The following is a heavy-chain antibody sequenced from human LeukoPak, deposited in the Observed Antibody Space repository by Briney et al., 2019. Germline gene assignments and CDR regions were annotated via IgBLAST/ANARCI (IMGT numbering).Heavy chain of an antibody. CDR1: GGSFSSYY. D-gene: IGHD3-10*01. Sequence: PSETLSLTCTVSGGSFSSYYLSWIRQPPGKGLEWIGDIYYSGSTNYNPSLKSRVTISEDTSKNQFFLKLSSVTAADTAVYYCARVEGYYGSGSYLDPWGQGTLVTVSS. CDR3: ARVEGYYGSGSYLDP. J-gene: IGHJ5*02. CDR2: IYYSGST. V-gene: IGHV4-59*01.